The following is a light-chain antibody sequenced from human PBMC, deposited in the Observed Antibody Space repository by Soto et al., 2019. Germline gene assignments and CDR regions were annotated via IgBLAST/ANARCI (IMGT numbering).Light chain of an antibody. CDR3: QQYGSSPPIT. Sequence: EIVLTQSPGTLSLSPGERATLSCRASQSVSSSYLAWYQQKPGQAPRLLIYGASSRATGIPDRFSGSGSGTDFTLTINRLDPEDSAVYYCQQYGSSPPITFGQGTRLEIK. CDR1: QSVSSSY. V-gene: IGKV3-20*01. J-gene: IGKJ5*01. CDR2: GAS.